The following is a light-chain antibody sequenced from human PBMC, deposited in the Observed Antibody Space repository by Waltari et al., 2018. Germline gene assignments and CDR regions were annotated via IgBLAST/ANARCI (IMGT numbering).Light chain of an antibody. J-gene: IGKJ1*01. CDR2: DAS. Sequence: EIVLTQSPGTLSLSPGERATLSCRASQSVSSYLAWYQQKPGQAPRLLIYDASKRATGLPARFRGSGSGTDCTLTISSLEPEDFAVYYCQQRGDWPRLTFGQGTKVEIK. CDR3: QQRGDWPRLT. V-gene: IGKV3-11*01. CDR1: QSVSSY.